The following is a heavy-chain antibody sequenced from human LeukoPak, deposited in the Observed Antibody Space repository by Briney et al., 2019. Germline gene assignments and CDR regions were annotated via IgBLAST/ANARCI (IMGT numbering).Heavy chain of an antibody. CDR1: GYLFISYG. CDR2: ISTYSANA. CDR3: ALSGTRYNSAWCRI. Sequence: ASVKVSCKASGYLFISYGLTWVRQAPGQGLEWMGWISTYSANATYAQNFQGRVTMTTDTSTETAYLELSSLRSDDTAVYYCALSGTRYNSAWCRIWGQGTLVTVSS. J-gene: IGHJ4*02. D-gene: IGHD6-19*01. V-gene: IGHV1-18*01.